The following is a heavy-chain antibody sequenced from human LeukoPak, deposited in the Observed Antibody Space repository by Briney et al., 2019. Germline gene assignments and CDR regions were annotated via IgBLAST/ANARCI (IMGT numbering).Heavy chain of an antibody. J-gene: IGHJ3*02. Sequence: SETLSLTCTVSGDSISSADHYWHWLRQPPGKGLEYIGYIYFSGSTSHNPTLKSRLTMSVDPAKNQFSLSLSSVTAADTAVYYCAGAGLGDAFDIWGQGTSVTVSS. D-gene: IGHD7-27*01. CDR3: AGAGLGDAFDI. CDR2: IYFSGST. CDR1: GDSISSADHY. V-gene: IGHV4-30-4*01.